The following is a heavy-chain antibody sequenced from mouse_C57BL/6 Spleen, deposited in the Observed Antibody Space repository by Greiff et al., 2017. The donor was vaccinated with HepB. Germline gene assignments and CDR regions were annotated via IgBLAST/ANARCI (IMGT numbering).Heavy chain of an antibody. V-gene: IGHV5-4*01. Sequence: VQLKESGGGLVKPGGSLKLSCAASGFTFSSYAMSWVRQTPEKRLEWVATISDGGSYTYYPDNVKGRFTISRDNAKNNLYLQMSHLKSEDTAMYYCARDYGSSFFDYWGQGTTLTVSS. CDR3: ARDYGSSFFDY. D-gene: IGHD1-1*01. CDR1: GFTFSSYA. J-gene: IGHJ2*01. CDR2: ISDGGSYT.